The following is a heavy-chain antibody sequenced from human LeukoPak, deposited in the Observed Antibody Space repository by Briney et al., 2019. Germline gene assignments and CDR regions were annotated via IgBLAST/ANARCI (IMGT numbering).Heavy chain of an antibody. Sequence: GASVRVSCTASGYTFTIYGISWVRQAPGQGLEWMGWISAYNGNTNYAQKLQGRVTMTTDTSTSTAYMERRSMTADDTAVYYCAREGSGSYYFDYWGQGTLVTVSS. CDR1: GYTFTIYG. CDR3: AREGSGSYYFDY. CDR2: ISAYNGNT. D-gene: IGHD3-10*01. J-gene: IGHJ4*02. V-gene: IGHV1-18*01.